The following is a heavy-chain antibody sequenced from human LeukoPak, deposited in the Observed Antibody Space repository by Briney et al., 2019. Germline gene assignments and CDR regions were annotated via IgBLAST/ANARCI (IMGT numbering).Heavy chain of an antibody. CDR3: ARDFGYSSSWAFDY. Sequence: SETLSLTCAVYGGSFSGYYWSWIRQPPGKGLEWIGEINHSGSTNYNPSLKSRVTISVDTSKNQFSLKLSSVTAADTAVYYCARDFGYSSSWAFDYWGQGTLVTVSS. J-gene: IGHJ4*02. CDR2: INHSGST. CDR1: GGSFSGYY. V-gene: IGHV4-34*01. D-gene: IGHD6-13*01.